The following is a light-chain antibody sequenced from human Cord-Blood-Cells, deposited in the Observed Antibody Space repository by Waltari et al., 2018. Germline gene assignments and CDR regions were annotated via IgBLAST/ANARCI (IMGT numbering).Light chain of an antibody. CDR3: QQYDNLWT. CDR1: PDISNY. Sequence: DIQMTQSPSSLSASVADRVTITCQASPDISNYLTWYHQKPGKAPQPLLYDASNLETGVPSRFSGSGSGTDFTFTISSLQPEDIATYYCQQYDNLWTFGQGTKVDIK. CDR2: DAS. J-gene: IGKJ1*01. V-gene: IGKV1-33*01.